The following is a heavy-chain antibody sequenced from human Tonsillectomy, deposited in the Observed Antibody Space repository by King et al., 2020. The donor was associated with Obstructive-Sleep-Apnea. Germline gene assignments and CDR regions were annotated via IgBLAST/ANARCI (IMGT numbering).Heavy chain of an antibody. CDR3: AREWLGVDY. D-gene: IGHD6-19*01. J-gene: IGHJ4*02. CDR1: GCSITSYY. V-gene: IGHV4-59*01. Sequence: VQLQESGPGLGKPSETLSLTCTVSGCSITSYYWSWIRQPPGKGLEWIWDIYYTGSANYNPPLKSRVTISVDTSKNQFSLRLGSVTAAETAVFYCAREWLGVDYWGQGTLVTVSS. CDR2: IYYTGSA.